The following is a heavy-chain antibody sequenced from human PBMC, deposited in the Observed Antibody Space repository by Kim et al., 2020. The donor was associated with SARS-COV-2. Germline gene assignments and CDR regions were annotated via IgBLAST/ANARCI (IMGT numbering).Heavy chain of an antibody. CDR1: GFSFSNYG. CDR2: VSYEGRNT. J-gene: IGHJ4*01. V-gene: IGHV3-30*18. D-gene: IGHD3-22*01. Sequence: GGSLRLSCVASGFSFSNYGMHWVRQAPGKGLEWVAIVSYEGRNTYYSTSVKGRFTISRDNSKNTVFLQMNSLTTEDTALYYCGKEAGFTKIIVDYYFDY. CDR3: GKEAGFTKIIVDYYFDY.